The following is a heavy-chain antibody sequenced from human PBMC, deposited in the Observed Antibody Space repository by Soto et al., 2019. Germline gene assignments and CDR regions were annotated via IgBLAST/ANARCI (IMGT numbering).Heavy chain of an antibody. V-gene: IGHV4-39*01. CDR3: ARLFTVFKEQNDY. CDR1: GGSISSSSYY. J-gene: IGHJ4*02. CDR2: IYYRGST. Sequence: QLQLQESGPGLVKPSETLSLTCTVSGGSISSSSYYWGWIRQPPGKGLEWIGSIYYRGSTYSTPSLKSRGTIAVDTSKNQFSLKLSAVTAADTAVYCCARLFTVFKEQNDYWGQGTLVTVSS. D-gene: IGHD4-17*01.